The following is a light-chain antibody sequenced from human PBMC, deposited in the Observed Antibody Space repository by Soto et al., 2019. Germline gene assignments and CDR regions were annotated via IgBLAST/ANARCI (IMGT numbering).Light chain of an antibody. Sequence: DIVMTQSPDSLAVSLGERATLDCKSSQSLLSRSNNRNYLAWYQQKPGQPPKLLISWASTRESGVPDRFSGSGSATDFTLTISSLQAEDVAVYYCQQYHSTPCTFDQGTKLEI. CDR1: QSLLSRSNNRNY. CDR2: WAS. V-gene: IGKV4-1*01. J-gene: IGKJ2*02. CDR3: QQYHSTPCT.